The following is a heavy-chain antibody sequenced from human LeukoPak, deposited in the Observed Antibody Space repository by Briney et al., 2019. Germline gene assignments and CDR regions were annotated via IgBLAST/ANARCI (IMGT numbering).Heavy chain of an antibody. D-gene: IGHD2-2*01. CDR2: IYYSGST. J-gene: IGHJ6*03. V-gene: IGHV4-59*11. Sequence: SETLSLTCTVSGGSISSHYWSWIRQPPGKALEWIGYIYYSGSTNYNPSLKSRVTISVDTSKNQFSLKLSSVTAADTAVYYCARRSTNYYYMDVWGKGTTVTVSS. CDR1: GGSISSHY. CDR3: ARRSTNYYYMDV.